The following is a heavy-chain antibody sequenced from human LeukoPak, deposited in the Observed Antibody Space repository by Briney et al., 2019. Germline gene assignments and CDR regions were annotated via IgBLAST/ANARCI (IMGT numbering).Heavy chain of an antibody. CDR1: GFTFDDYA. CDR2: ISWNSGSI. J-gene: IGHJ4*02. V-gene: IGHV3-9*01. D-gene: IGHD1-26*01. CDR3: AKASSGSYYSLDY. Sequence: GRSLRLSCAASGFTFDDYAMHWVRQAPGKGLEWVSGISWNSGSIGYADSVKGRFTISRDNAKNSLYLQMNSLRADDTALYYCAKASSGSYYSLDYWGQGTLVTVSS.